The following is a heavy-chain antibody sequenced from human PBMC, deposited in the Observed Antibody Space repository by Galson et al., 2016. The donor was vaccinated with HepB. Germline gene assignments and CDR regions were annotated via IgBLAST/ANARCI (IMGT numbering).Heavy chain of an antibody. CDR3: AREGYSSGHCGAFDI. D-gene: IGHD6-19*01. V-gene: IGHV3-7*03. J-gene: IGHJ3*02. Sequence: SLRLSCAASGFTFSSYWMTWVRQAPGKGLESVATIESDGTEKPYLDSMKGRFTISRDNAKNSLFLQMNSLTADDTALYFCAREGYSSGHCGAFDIWGRGTVVAVSS. CDR2: IESDGTEK. CDR1: GFTFSSYW.